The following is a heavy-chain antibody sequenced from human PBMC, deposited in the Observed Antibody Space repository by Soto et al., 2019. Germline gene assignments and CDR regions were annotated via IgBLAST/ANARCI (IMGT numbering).Heavy chain of an antibody. CDR2: INPNSGGT. J-gene: IGHJ6*02. D-gene: IGHD1-26*01. CDR3: AREGYSGSLSYGMDV. CDR1: GYTFTGYY. V-gene: IGHV1-2*04. Sequence: ASVKVSCKASGYTFTGYYMHWVRQAPGQGLEWMGWINPNSGGTNYAQKFQGWVTMTRDTSISTAYMELSRLRSDDTAVYYCAREGYSGSLSYGMDVWGQGTTVTDSS.